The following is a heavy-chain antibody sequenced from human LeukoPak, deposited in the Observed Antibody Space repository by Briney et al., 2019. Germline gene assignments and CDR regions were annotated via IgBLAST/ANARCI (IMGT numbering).Heavy chain of an antibody. CDR1: GYSISSGYY. V-gene: IGHV4-38-2*01. J-gene: IGHJ1*01. D-gene: IGHD4-17*01. Sequence: SETLSLTCAVSGYSISSGYYWGWIRQPPGKGLEWIGSIYHSGSTYYNPSLKSRVTISVDTSKNQFSLKLSSVTAADTAVYYCASPDYGDYHQMEYFQHWGQGTLVTVSS. CDR2: IYHSGST. CDR3: ASPDYGDYHQMEYFQH.